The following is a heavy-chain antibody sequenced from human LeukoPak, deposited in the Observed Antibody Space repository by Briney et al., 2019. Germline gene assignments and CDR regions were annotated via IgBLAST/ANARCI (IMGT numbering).Heavy chain of an antibody. D-gene: IGHD2-15*01. CDR3: ARDSPAYCSGGNCYNWYFDL. J-gene: IGHJ2*01. CDR1: GDSITNRNW. CDR2: ISHSGST. V-gene: IGHV4-4*02. Sequence: SETLSLTCAVSGDSITNRNWWNWVRQPPGKGLEWIGEISHSGSTNYNPSLKSRVTISVGKSKNEFSLSLSSVTAADTAVYYCARDSPAYCSGGNCYNWYFDLWGRGTLVSVSS.